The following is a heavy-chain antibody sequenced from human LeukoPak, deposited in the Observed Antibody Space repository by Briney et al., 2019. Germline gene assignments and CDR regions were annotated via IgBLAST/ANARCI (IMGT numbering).Heavy chain of an antibody. CDR1: GFTFSSYA. CDR2: ISGSGGST. D-gene: IGHD1-26*01. J-gene: IGHJ4*02. V-gene: IGHV3-23*01. Sequence: QPGGSLRLSCAASGFTFSSYAMSWVRQAPGKGLEWVSAISGSGGSTYYADSVKGRFTISRDNSKNTLYLQMNSLRAEDTAVYYCAKGIVGATRKINFFDYWGQGTLVTASS. CDR3: AKGIVGATRKINFFDY.